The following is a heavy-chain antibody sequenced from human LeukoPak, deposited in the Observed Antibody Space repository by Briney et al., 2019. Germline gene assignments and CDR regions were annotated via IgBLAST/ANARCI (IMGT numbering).Heavy chain of an antibody. CDR1: GFTFSSYA. V-gene: IGHV3-23*01. CDR2: ISGSGGST. D-gene: IGHD3-10*01. J-gene: IGHJ4*02. CDR3: AKGTAYHYGSGSYPGVFDY. Sequence: GGSLRLSCAASGFTFSSYAMSWVRQAPGKGLEWVSAISGSGGSTYYADSVKGRFTISRDNSKNTLYLQMNSLRAEDTAVYYCAKGTAYHYGSGSYPGVFDYWGQGTLVTVSS.